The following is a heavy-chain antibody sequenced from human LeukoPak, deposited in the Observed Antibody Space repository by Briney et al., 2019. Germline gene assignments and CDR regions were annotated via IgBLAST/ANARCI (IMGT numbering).Heavy chain of an antibody. Sequence: PSETLSLTCAVSGGSFSGYYWSWIRQPPGKGLEWIGEINHSGSTNYNPSLKSRVTISVDTSKNQFSLKLSSVTAADTAVYYCARGATRNFDYWGQGTLVTVSS. CDR1: GGSFSGYY. V-gene: IGHV4-34*01. CDR2: INHSGST. CDR3: ARGATRNFDY. J-gene: IGHJ4*02.